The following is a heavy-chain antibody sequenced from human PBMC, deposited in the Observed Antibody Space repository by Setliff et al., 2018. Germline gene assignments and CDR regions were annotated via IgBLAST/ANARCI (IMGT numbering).Heavy chain of an antibody. V-gene: IGHV3-74*01. Sequence: PGGSLRLSCAASGFTFSSYWMHWVRQAPGKGLVWVSRINSDGSSTSYADSVKGRFTISRDNAKNTLYLQMNSLRAEDTAVYYCAREVTAICWFDPWGQGTLVTVSS. CDR2: INSDGSST. D-gene: IGHD5-18*01. J-gene: IGHJ5*02. CDR3: AREVTAICWFDP. CDR1: GFTFSSYW.